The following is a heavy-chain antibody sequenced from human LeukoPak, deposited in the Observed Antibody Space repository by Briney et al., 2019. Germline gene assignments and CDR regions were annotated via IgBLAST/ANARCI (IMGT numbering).Heavy chain of an antibody. Sequence: GSLRLSCAASGFTFSTYAMNWVRQAPGKGLEWVSAISGSGGSTFYADSVKGRFTISRDNSKNTLYLQMNSLRAEDTAVYYCAKEKLGDFDYWGQGTLVTVSS. J-gene: IGHJ4*02. CDR3: AKEKLGDFDY. CDR1: GFTFSTYA. CDR2: ISGSGGST. D-gene: IGHD1-26*01. V-gene: IGHV3-23*01.